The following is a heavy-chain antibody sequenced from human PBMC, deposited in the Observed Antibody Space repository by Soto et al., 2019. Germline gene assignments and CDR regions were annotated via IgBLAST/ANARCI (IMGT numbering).Heavy chain of an antibody. D-gene: IGHD1-26*01. Sequence: EVQLLESGGGLVQPGGSLRLSCATSGFTFSSYALSWVRLAPGKGLEWASTMSVTDGGTYYADSVKGRFTISRDNSKNTLFLQMNSLRTEDPAVYYCAKEAGTYYLGRAPFDPWGQGTQVTVSS. CDR1: GFTFSSYA. J-gene: IGHJ5*02. CDR3: AKEAGTYYLGRAPFDP. V-gene: IGHV3-23*01. CDR2: MSVTDGGT.